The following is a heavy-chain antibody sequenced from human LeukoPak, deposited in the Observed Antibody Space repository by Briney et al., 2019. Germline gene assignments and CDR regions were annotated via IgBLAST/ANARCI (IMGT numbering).Heavy chain of an antibody. CDR1: GFTFSSYA. CDR3: AKELPFSGEVVVISPDAFDI. J-gene: IGHJ3*02. CDR2: ISGSGGST. V-gene: IGHV3-23*01. Sequence: GGSLRLSCAASGFTFSSYAMSWVRQAPGKGLEWVSAISGSGGSTYYADSVKGRFTISRDNSKNTLYLQMNSLRAEDTAVYYCAKELPFSGEVVVISPDAFDIWGQGTMVTVSS. D-gene: IGHD3-22*01.